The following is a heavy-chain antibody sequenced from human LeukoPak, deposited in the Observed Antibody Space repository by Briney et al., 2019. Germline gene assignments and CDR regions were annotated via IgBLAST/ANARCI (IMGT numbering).Heavy chain of an antibody. V-gene: IGHV3-23*01. Sequence: GGSLRLSCAASGFTFTSSAMSWVRQAPGKGLEWVSGISGSGGSTYYADSVKGRFTISRDNSKNTLYLQMNSLRAEGTAVYYCAKISAYADYVDYWGQGTLVTVSS. CDR3: AKISAYADYVDY. D-gene: IGHD2-21*01. CDR1: GFTFTSSA. CDR2: ISGSGGST. J-gene: IGHJ4*02.